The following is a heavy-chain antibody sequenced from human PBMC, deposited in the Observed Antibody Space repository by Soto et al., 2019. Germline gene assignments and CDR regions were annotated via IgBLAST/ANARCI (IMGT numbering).Heavy chain of an antibody. CDR1: GVSFSCYY. V-gene: IGHV4-34*01. J-gene: IGHJ5*02. CDR3: ARHGLGYFDWLSYLNWFDP. CDR2: IYHSGST. Sequence: PSETLCLTCAVYGVSFSCYYGSWIRTPPGKGLERIGRIYHSGSTNYNPSLKSRVTISVDTSKNQFSLKLSSVTAADTAVYYCARHGLGYFDWLSYLNWFDPWGQGTLVTVSS. D-gene: IGHD3-9*01.